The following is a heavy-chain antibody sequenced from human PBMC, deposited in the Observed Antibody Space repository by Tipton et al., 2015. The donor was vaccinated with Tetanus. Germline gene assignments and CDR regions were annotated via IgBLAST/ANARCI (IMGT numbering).Heavy chain of an antibody. D-gene: IGHD3-22*01. Sequence: TLSLTCAVSGGSISSSNWWSWVRQPPGKGLEWIGEIYHSGSTNYNPSLKSRVTISVDKSKNQFSLKLSSVTAADTAVYYCARETHYYDISGLEYYFDYWGQGPLVTVSS. CDR2: IYHSGST. CDR1: GGSISSSNW. CDR3: ARETHYYDISGLEYYFDY. V-gene: IGHV4-4*02. J-gene: IGHJ4*02.